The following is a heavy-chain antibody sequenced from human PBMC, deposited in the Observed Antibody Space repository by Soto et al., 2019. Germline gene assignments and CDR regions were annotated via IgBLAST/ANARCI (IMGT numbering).Heavy chain of an antibody. CDR2: INPNSGGT. Sequence: QVQLVQSGAEVKKPGASVKVSCKASGYTFTGYYMHWVRQAPGQGLEWMGWINPNSGGTNYAQKFQGRVTMTSDTSISTAYMELSRLRSDDTAVYYCARRGVPAAKVVYFDYWGQGTLVTVSS. CDR1: GYTFTGYY. D-gene: IGHD2-2*01. J-gene: IGHJ4*02. CDR3: ARRGVPAAKVVYFDY. V-gene: IGHV1-2*02.